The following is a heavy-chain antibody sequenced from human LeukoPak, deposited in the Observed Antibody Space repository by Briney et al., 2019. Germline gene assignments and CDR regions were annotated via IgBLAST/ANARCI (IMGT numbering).Heavy chain of an antibody. J-gene: IGHJ6*03. CDR3: ARGGFAQFPEYYYYYMDV. V-gene: IGHV4-61*02. D-gene: IGHD3-3*01. CDR1: GGSISSGSYY. CDR2: IYTSGST. Sequence: PSETLSLTCTVSGGSISSGSYYWSWIRQPAGKGLEWIGRIYTSGSTNYNPSLKSRVTISVDTSKNQFSLKLSSVTAADTAMYYCARGGFAQFPEYYYYYMDVWGKGTTVTVSS.